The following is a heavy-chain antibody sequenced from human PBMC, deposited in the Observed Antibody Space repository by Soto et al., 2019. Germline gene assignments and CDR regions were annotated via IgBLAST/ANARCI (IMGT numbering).Heavy chain of an antibody. J-gene: IGHJ1*01. Sequence: EVQLVESGGGLVQPGGSLRLSCAASGFTVSSNYMSWVRQAPGKGLEWVSVIYSGGSTYYADSVKGRFTISRDNSKNTLYLQMNSLRAEDTAVYYCARDGYSSSWYAEYFQHWGQGTLVTVSS. D-gene: IGHD6-13*01. V-gene: IGHV3-66*01. CDR2: IYSGGST. CDR1: GFTVSSNY. CDR3: ARDGYSSSWYAEYFQH.